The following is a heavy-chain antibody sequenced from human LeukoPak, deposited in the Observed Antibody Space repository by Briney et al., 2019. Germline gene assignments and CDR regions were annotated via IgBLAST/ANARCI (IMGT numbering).Heavy chain of an antibody. CDR2: ISSSSSTI. V-gene: IGHV3-48*02. J-gene: IGHJ4*02. CDR3: ASRTYYGSGPDY. CDR1: GFTFSSYH. D-gene: IGHD3-10*01. Sequence: GGSLRLSCAASGFTFSSYHMNWVRQAPGKGLEWVSFISSSSSTINYADSVKGRFTISRDNAKNSLYLQMNSLRDEDTAMYYCASRTYYGSGPDYWGQGTLVTVSS.